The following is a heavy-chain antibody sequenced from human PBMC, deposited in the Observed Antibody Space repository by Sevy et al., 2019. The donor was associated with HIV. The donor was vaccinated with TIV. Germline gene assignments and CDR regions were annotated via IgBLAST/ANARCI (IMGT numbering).Heavy chain of an antibody. V-gene: IGHV3-30*09. Sequence: GGSLRLSCAASGFTFSSYALLWVRQAPGTGLEWVSLISYDGSKKYYSDSVKGRFAISRDESKTTLFLQMNSLRSEDTAIYYCARVGVSYCTDDCYHRFDYWGRRTLVTVSS. J-gene: IGHJ4*02. CDR3: ARVGVSYCTDDCYHRFDY. D-gene: IGHD2-21*02. CDR2: ISYDGSKK. CDR1: GFTFSSYA.